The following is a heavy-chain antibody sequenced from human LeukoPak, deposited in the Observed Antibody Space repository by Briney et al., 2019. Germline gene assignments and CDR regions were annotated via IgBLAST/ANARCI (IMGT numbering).Heavy chain of an antibody. CDR1: GGTFCSYA. J-gene: IGHJ2*01. D-gene: IGHD6-13*01. Sequence: SVKVSCKASGGTFCSYAISWVRQAPGQGLEWMGGIIPIFGAANYAQKFQGRVTITEDESTSTAYMELRSLRSADTAVYYCASATGTSDHSPLEPIELYFDLWGRGSLVNVSS. V-gene: IGHV1-69*01. CDR3: ASATGTSDHSPLEPIELYFDL. CDR2: IIPIFGAA.